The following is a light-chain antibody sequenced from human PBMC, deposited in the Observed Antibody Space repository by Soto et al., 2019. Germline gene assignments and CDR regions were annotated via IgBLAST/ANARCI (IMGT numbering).Light chain of an antibody. J-gene: IGKJ1*01. V-gene: IGKV1-5*01. CDR2: DVS. CDR1: QSISGW. CDR3: QQYNSYPWT. Sequence: DIQMTQSPSTLSASVGDRVTITCRASQSISGWLAWYQQKPGKAPKLPIYDVSTLESGAPSRFSGSGSGTELTLTINSLQPDDFASYYCQQYNSYPWTFGQGTKVDI.